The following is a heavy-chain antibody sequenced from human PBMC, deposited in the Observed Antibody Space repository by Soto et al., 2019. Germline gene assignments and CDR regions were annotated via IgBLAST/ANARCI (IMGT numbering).Heavy chain of an antibody. Sequence: RASVKVSCKASGGTVSSYAISCVRQAPGQVLEWMGGIIPIFGTANYAQKFQGRVTITADESTSTAYMELSSLRSEDTAVYYCARDLRGNCSGGSCSGMDVWGQGTTVTVSS. J-gene: IGHJ6*02. CDR1: GGTVSSYA. CDR2: IIPIFGTA. V-gene: IGHV1-69*13. D-gene: IGHD2-15*01. CDR3: ARDLRGNCSGGSCSGMDV.